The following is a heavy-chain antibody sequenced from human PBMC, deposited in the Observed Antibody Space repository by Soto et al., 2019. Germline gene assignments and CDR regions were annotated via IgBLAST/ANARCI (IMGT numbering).Heavy chain of an antibody. J-gene: IGHJ6*02. V-gene: IGHV4-59*01. CDR1: GGSISSYY. CDR3: ARPSSLRFLENTNYGMDV. Sequence: KTSETLSLTCTVSGGSISSYYWSWIRQPPGKGLEWIGYIYYSGSTNYNPSLKSRVSMSVDMSTKQFSLRLFSVTAADTAMYYCARPSSLRFLENTNYGMDVWGQGTTVTVSS. CDR2: IYYSGST. D-gene: IGHD3-3*01.